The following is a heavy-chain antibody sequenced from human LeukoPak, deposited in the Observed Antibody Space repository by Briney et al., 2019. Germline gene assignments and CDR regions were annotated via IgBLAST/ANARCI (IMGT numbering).Heavy chain of an antibody. Sequence: PSETLSLTCTVSGGSMSSHYWSWIRQPPGKGLEWIGYIYTSGITNYNPSLKSRVTISLDMSKNQFSLNLSSVTAADTAAYYCARDGGVDCSSTSCYLGYWGQGTLVTVSS. CDR2: IYTSGIT. J-gene: IGHJ4*02. CDR1: GGSMSSHY. D-gene: IGHD2-2*01. V-gene: IGHV4-59*11. CDR3: ARDGGVDCSSTSCYLGY.